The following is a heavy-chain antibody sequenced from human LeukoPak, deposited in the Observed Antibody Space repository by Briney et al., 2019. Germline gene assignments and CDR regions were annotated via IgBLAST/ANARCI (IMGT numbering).Heavy chain of an antibody. CDR2: IYYSGTT. Sequence: SETLSLTCTVSGGSVTSNGYYWCWFRQPPGRGVGSIGIIYYSGTTYYNPSLKSRVTVSLETSKNQFSLKLSSVTATDTAMYYCARRGLDGHFDYWGQGTLVTVSS. D-gene: IGHD5-24*01. V-gene: IGHV4-39*01. CDR3: ARRGLDGHFDY. CDR1: GGSVTSNGYY. J-gene: IGHJ4*02.